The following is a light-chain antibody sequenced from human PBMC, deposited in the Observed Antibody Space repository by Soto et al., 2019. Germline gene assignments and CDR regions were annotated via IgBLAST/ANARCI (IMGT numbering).Light chain of an antibody. CDR1: QSLSSSQ. Sequence: DIVMTQSPGTLSLSPGERATLSCRASQSLSSSQLAWYQQKPGQAPRLLIHDASSRATGISDRFTGSGSGTDFTLTITTLEPEDFAVYYCQQYGSSPRTFGLGTRWIS. CDR3: QQYGSSPRT. CDR2: DAS. J-gene: IGKJ1*01. V-gene: IGKV3-20*01.